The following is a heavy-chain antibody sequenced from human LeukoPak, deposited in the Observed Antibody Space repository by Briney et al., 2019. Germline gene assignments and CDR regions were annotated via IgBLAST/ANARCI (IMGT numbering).Heavy chain of an antibody. Sequence: GGSLRLSCAASGFTFNNYWMHWVRLAPGKGLVWVSRINSDGTSTTYADSVKGRFTISRDNAKNSLYLQMNSLRAEDTAVYYCARFGNYDILTGYYNRPRYYYMDVWGKGTTVTVSS. V-gene: IGHV3-74*01. D-gene: IGHD3-9*01. CDR3: ARFGNYDILTGYYNRPRYYYMDV. CDR2: INSDGTST. J-gene: IGHJ6*03. CDR1: GFTFNNYW.